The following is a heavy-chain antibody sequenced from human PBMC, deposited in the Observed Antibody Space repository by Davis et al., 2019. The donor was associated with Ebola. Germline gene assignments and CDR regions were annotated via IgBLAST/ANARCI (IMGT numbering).Heavy chain of an antibody. CDR2: ISGSGGST. CDR3: AKESGNTANTHFDY. J-gene: IGHJ4*02. CDR1: GFTFNSYA. Sequence: GESLKISCAASGFTFNSYAMSWVRQAPGKGLEWVSAISGSGGSTYYADSVKGRFTIPRDNSKNTLYLQMNSLRAEDTAVYYCAKESGNTANTHFDYWGQGTLVTVSS. D-gene: IGHD5-18*01. V-gene: IGHV3-23*01.